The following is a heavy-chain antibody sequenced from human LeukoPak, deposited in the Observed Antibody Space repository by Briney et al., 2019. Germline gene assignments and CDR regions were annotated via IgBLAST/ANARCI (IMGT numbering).Heavy chain of an antibody. Sequence: PGGSLRLSCAASGFTFNSCAMSWVRQAPGKGLEWVSAISGSAGSTYYADSVKGRFTISRDNSRNTLYLQMSSLRAEDTAVYYCAKDGYSSGWYEFVGAFDIWGQGTMVTVSS. V-gene: IGHV3-23*01. D-gene: IGHD6-19*01. J-gene: IGHJ3*02. CDR2: ISGSAGST. CDR3: AKDGYSSGWYEFVGAFDI. CDR1: GFTFNSCA.